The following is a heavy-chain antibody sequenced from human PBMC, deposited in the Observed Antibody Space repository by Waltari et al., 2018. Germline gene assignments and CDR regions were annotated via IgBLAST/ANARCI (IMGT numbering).Heavy chain of an antibody. Sequence: EVQLVESGGGLVKPGGSLRLSCAASGFTFSSYSMNWVRQAPGKGLEWVSSVSSSSSYIYYADSVKGRFTISRDNAKNSVYLQMNSLRAEDTAVYYCARDLGVVIAIWWYFDLWGRGTLVTVSS. D-gene: IGHD2-21*01. CDR1: GFTFSSYS. CDR3: ARDLGVVIAIWWYFDL. J-gene: IGHJ2*01. CDR2: VSSSSSYI. V-gene: IGHV3-21*01.